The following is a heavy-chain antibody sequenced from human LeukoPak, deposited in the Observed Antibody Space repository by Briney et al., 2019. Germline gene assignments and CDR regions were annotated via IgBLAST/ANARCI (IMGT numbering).Heavy chain of an antibody. CDR3: ARHGTAAGLYFDL. Sequence: VGSLRLSCEVSVFTFTDYWMNWVRQAPGKGPEWVASIRQDGSEKTYVDSVKGRFTISRDNTKNSLSLQLNGLRAEDTAVYYCARHGTAAGLYFDLRGQGTLVTVSS. J-gene: IGHJ4*01. D-gene: IGHD6-13*01. CDR2: IRQDGSEK. CDR1: VFTFTDYW. V-gene: IGHV3-7*01.